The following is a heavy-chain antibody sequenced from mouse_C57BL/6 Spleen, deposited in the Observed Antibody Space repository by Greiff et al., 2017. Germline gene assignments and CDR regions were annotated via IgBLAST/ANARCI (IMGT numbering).Heavy chain of an antibody. D-gene: IGHD2-3*01. J-gene: IGHJ3*01. CDR2: IDPETGGT. V-gene: IGHV1-15*01. Sequence: VQLQESGAELVRPGASVTLSCKASGFTFTDYEMHWVKQTPVHGLEWIGAIDPETGGTAYNQKFKGKAILTADKSSSTAYMELRSLTSEDSAVYYCTRYYDGYYVWFAYWGQGTLVTVSA. CDR3: TRYYDGYYVWFAY. CDR1: GFTFTDYE.